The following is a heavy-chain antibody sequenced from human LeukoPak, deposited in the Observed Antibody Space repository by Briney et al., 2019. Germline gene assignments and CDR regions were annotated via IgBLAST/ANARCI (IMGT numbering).Heavy chain of an antibody. D-gene: IGHD3-16*01. Sequence: GGSLRLSCAASGFTFSSYWMNWARQAPGKGLEWVASINHNGNVNYYVDSVKGRFTISRDNGKNSLYLQMSNLRAEDTAVYFCARGGGLDVWGQGATVTVSS. CDR3: ARGGGLDV. J-gene: IGHJ6*02. V-gene: IGHV3-7*03. CDR2: INHNGNVN. CDR1: GFTFSSYW.